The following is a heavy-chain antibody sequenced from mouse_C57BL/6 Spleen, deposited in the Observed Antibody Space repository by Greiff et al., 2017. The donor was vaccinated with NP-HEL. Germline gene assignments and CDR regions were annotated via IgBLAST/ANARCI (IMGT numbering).Heavy chain of an antibody. Sequence: VQLQQSGPELVKPGASVKISCKASGYAFSSSWMNWVKQRPGKGLEWIGRIYPGDGDTNYNGKFKGKATLTADKSSSTAYMPLSSLTSEDSAVYFCASPYYSNYGWYFDGWGTGTTVTVSS. D-gene: IGHD2-5*01. CDR3: ASPYYSNYGWYFDG. CDR1: GYAFSSSW. V-gene: IGHV1-82*01. CDR2: IYPGDGDT. J-gene: IGHJ1*03.